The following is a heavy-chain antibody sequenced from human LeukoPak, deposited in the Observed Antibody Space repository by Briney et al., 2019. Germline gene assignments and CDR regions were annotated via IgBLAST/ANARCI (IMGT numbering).Heavy chain of an antibody. Sequence: GGSLRLSCAASGFSFSSHNMNWVRQAPGKGLEWVASISSGGRYLYYADSVKGRFTISRDNAKNSLYLQMNSLRAEDTAVYYCARDSTYGDFDYWGQGTLVTVSS. CDR2: ISSGGRYL. J-gene: IGHJ4*02. D-gene: IGHD3-10*01. V-gene: IGHV3-21*01. CDR3: ARDSTYGDFDY. CDR1: GFSFSSHN.